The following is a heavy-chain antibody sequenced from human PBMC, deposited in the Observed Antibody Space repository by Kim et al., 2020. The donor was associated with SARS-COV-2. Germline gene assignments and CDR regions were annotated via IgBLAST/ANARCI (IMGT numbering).Heavy chain of an antibody. D-gene: IGHD3-10*01. CDR3: AKLGRYCSTPDFYPPGGCNYFDL. J-gene: IGHJ4*02. Sequence: GESLKISCLSSGYAFATHWIGWVRQRPGKGLEWMGIIYPDDSDTRYSPSFAGQVSISADKSVSTAYLQWNNLKASDTAIYFCAKLGRYCSTPDFYPPGGCNYFDLWGRGTLVTVSS. CDR1: GYAFATHW. CDR2: IYPDDSDT. V-gene: IGHV5-51*01.